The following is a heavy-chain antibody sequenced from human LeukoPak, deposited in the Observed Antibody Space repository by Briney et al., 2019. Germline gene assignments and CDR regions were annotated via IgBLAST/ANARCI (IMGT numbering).Heavy chain of an antibody. CDR1: PGSISSGGYY. V-gene: IGHV4-31*03. CDR2: IFNSGIT. Sequence: SETLSLTCTVSPGSISSGGYYWTWIRQHPGKGLEWIGYIFNSGITNYNPSLKSRVTISADTSRNQFSLKLSSVTAADTAVYYCARDRGSSPVWDAFDIWGQGTMVTVSS. CDR3: ARDRGSSPVWDAFDI. J-gene: IGHJ3*02. D-gene: IGHD6-6*01.